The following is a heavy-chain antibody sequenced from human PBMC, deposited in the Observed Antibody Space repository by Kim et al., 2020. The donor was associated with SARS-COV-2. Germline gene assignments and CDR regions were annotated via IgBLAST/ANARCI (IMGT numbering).Heavy chain of an antibody. CDR2: IFHNGDT. CDR1: GGSITSINR. CDR3: ARAFSVAVAGTYYYVMDV. D-gene: IGHD6-19*01. V-gene: IGHV4-4*02. J-gene: IGHJ6*02. Sequence: SETLSLTCAVSGGSITSINRWNWVRQPPGKGLEWIGEIFHNGDTNYNPSLKSRVTMSVDKSNNEFSLRLGSVTAADTAVYFCARAFSVAVAGTYYYVMDVWGPGTTVTVSS.